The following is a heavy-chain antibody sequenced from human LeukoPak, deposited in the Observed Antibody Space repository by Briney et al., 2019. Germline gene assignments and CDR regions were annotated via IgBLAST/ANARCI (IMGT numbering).Heavy chain of an antibody. V-gene: IGHV4-61*02. CDR3: ARAESGFPFDY. CDR2: IYSTGST. CDR1: GGSISSGGYY. J-gene: IGHJ4*02. D-gene: IGHD3-10*01. Sequence: SETLSLTCTVSGGSISSGGYYWSWIRQPAGKGLEYLGRIYSTGSTNYNPSLRSRVTISVDTSKNHFSLKLSSVTAADTAVYYCARAESGFPFDYWGQGTLVTVSS.